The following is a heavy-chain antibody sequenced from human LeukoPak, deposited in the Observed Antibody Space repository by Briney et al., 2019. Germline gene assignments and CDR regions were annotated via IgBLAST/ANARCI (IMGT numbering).Heavy chain of an antibody. V-gene: IGHV3-30-3*01. CDR1: GFTFSSYA. Sequence: GGSLRLSCAASGFTFSSYAMHWVRQAPGKGLEWVAVISYDGSNKYYADSVKGRFTISRDNSKNTLYLQMNSLRAEDTAVYYCARVRSSTSCYSYPYYFDYWGQGTLVTVSS. D-gene: IGHD2-2*01. CDR3: ARVRSSTSCYSYPYYFDY. J-gene: IGHJ4*02. CDR2: ISYDGSNK.